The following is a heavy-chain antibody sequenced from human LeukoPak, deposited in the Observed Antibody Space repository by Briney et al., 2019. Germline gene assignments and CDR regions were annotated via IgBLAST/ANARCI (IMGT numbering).Heavy chain of an antibody. CDR1: GFTFSTFA. CDR3: ATYRQGLLPFES. V-gene: IGHV3-23*01. D-gene: IGHD3/OR15-3a*01. Sequence: PGGSLRLSCAASGFTFSTFAMIWVRQPPGKGRGGVSSIFPSGGEIYYADSVRGRFTISRDNSKSPLSLQLNSLRAEDTAVYYCATYRQGLLPFESWGQGTLVTVSS. CDR2: IFPSGGEI. J-gene: IGHJ4*02.